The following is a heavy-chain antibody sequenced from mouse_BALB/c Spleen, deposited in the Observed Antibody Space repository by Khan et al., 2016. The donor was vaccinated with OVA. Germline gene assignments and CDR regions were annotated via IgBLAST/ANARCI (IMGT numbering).Heavy chain of an antibody. V-gene: IGHV2-9-2*01. J-gene: IGHJ1*01. CDR2: IWTGGGT. CDR3: VRRGNYYGSFYWYFDV. Sequence: QVQLKESGPGLVAPSQSLSITCTVSGFSLTSYDISWIRQPPGKGLEGLGVIWTGGGTNYNSAFMSRLSISKDNSKSQVFLKMNSLQRDDTAIYYCVRRGNYYGSFYWYFDVWGAGTTVTVSS. D-gene: IGHD1-1*01. CDR1: GFSLTSYD.